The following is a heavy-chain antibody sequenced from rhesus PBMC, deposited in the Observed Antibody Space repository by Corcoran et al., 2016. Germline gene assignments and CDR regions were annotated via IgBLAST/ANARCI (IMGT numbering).Heavy chain of an antibody. D-gene: IGHD4-23*01. CDR2: ITYSGST. CDR1: GGSISSGYYY. Sequence: QVQLQESGPGLVKPSETLSLTCAVSGGSISSGYYYWSWIRQPPGKGLEWIGYITYSGSTSYNPSRKSRVTISRDTSKNQFSLKLSAVTDADTAVYYCAREGFRIQQKYYYGLDSWGQGVVVTVSS. J-gene: IGHJ6*01. V-gene: IGHV4-122*02. CDR3: AREGFRIQQKYYYGLDS.